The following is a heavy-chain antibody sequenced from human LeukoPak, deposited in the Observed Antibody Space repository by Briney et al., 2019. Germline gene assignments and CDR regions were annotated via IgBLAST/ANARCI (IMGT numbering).Heavy chain of an antibody. Sequence: GGSLRLSCAASGFTFSSYSMNWVRQAPGKGLEWVSSISSSSSYIYYADSVKGRFTISRDNAKNTLYLQMNSLRAEDTAVYYCAKSIYGSGVDYFDYWGQGTLVTVSS. CDR2: ISSSSSYI. J-gene: IGHJ4*02. CDR3: AKSIYGSGVDYFDY. V-gene: IGHV3-21*01. D-gene: IGHD3-10*01. CDR1: GFTFSSYS.